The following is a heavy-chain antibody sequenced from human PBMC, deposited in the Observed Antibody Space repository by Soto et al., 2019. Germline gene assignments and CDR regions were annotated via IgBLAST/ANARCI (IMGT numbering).Heavy chain of an antibody. Sequence: VGSLRLSCAASGFTFSSYAMSWVRQAPGKGLEWVSAISGSGGSTYYADSVKGRFTIARDNSKNTLYLQMNRLRAEDTAVYYCAKDAVLGDFWSGPNRLAFSDLDYWGQGTLVTVSS. V-gene: IGHV3-23*01. D-gene: IGHD3-3*01. CDR3: AKDAVLGDFWSGPNRLAFSDLDY. CDR2: ISGSGGST. CDR1: GFTFSSYA. J-gene: IGHJ4*02.